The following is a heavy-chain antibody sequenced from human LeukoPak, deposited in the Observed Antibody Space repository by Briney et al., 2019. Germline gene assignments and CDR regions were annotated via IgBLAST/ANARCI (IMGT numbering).Heavy chain of an antibody. J-gene: IGHJ4*02. V-gene: IGHV4-34*01. CDR3: ARRVRSADYRLDY. CDR2: ISPSGNT. D-gene: IGHD4-11*01. CDR1: GGSFTIYS. Sequence: SETLSLTCAVYGGSFTIYSWTWIRQPPGKSLEWVGEISPSGNTQYNPSLKSRVTVSLDASKSQFYLKLNSVTAADTAVYYCARRVRSADYRLDYWGQGTLVTVSS.